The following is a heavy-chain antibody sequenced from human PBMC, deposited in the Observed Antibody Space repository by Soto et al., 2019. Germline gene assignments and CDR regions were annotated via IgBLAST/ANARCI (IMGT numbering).Heavy chain of an antibody. Sequence: SETLSLTCTVSGGSIISYYWSWIRQPPGKGLEWIGYIYYSGSTNYNPSLKSRVTISVDTSKNQFSLKLSSVTAADTAVYYCARDQVPAALLAWFDPWGQGTLVTVSS. J-gene: IGHJ5*02. D-gene: IGHD2-2*01. CDR2: IYYSGST. CDR1: GGSIISYY. CDR3: ARDQVPAALLAWFDP. V-gene: IGHV4-59*01.